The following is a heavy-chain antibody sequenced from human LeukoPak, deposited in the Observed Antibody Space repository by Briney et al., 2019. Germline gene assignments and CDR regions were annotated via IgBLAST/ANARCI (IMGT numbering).Heavy chain of an antibody. Sequence: KPSETLSLTCTVSGGSISTYYWSWIRKPPGKGLEWIGHIYNSGSTNYSPSLKSRVTISVDTSKNQFSLKLSSVTAADTAVYYCATFKRAGGWSYFDYWGQGTLVTVSS. CDR1: GGSISTYY. CDR2: IYNSGST. D-gene: IGHD6-19*01. V-gene: IGHV4-59*01. J-gene: IGHJ4*02. CDR3: ATFKRAGGWSYFDY.